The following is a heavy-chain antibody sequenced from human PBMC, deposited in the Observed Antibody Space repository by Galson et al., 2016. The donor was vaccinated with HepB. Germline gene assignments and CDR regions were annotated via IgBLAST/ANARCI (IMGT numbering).Heavy chain of an antibody. CDR3: ARAYCGGDCYSYGMDV. Sequence: SVKVSCKASGYTFTSYYMHWVRQAPGQGLEWMGIINPSGGSTSYAQKFQGRVTMTRDTSTSTVYMELNSLRSEDTAVYYCARAYCGGDCYSYGMDVWGQGTTVTVSS. CDR2: INPSGGST. CDR1: GYTFTSYY. J-gene: IGHJ6*02. V-gene: IGHV1-46*01. D-gene: IGHD2-21*01.